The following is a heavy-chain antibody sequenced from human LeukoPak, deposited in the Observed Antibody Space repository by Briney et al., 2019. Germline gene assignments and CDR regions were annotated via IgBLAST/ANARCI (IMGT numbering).Heavy chain of an antibody. V-gene: IGHV4-39*07. J-gene: IGHJ4*02. Sequence: SETLSLTCTVSGGSISGSSYYWGWIRQPPGKGLEWIGSIYYSGSTYYNPSLKSRVTISVDTSKNQFSLKLSSVTAADTAVYYCARDSSTAFDYWGQGTLVTVSS. CDR2: IYYSGST. D-gene: IGHD6-13*01. CDR1: GGSISGSSYY. CDR3: ARDSSTAFDY.